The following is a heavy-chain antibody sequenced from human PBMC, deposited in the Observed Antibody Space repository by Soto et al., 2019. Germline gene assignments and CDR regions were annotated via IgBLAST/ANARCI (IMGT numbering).Heavy chain of an antibody. Sequence: ASVKVSCKASGYTFTSYGISWVRQAPGQGLEWMGWISAYNGNTNYAQKLQGRVTMTTDTSTSTAYMELRSLRSDDTAVYYCARILSSIAVAGPGVFDYWGQGTLVTVSS. D-gene: IGHD6-19*01. V-gene: IGHV1-18*01. J-gene: IGHJ4*02. CDR2: ISAYNGNT. CDR3: ARILSSIAVAGPGVFDY. CDR1: GYTFTSYG.